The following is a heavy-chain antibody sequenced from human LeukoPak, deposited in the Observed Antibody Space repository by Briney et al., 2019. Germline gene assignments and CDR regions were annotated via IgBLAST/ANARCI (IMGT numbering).Heavy chain of an antibody. CDR2: ISTTGTYT. D-gene: IGHD2-2*02. Sequence: GGSLRLSCAASGFTFSDYYMSYIRQAPGKGLEWVSYISTTGTYTDYADSVRGRFTISRDNAKNLLYLQMNSLRPEDTAVYYCARDWYCSSSSCYTDRNWFDPWGQGTLVTVSS. V-gene: IGHV3-11*05. CDR3: ARDWYCSSSSCYTDRNWFDP. J-gene: IGHJ5*02. CDR1: GFTFSDYY.